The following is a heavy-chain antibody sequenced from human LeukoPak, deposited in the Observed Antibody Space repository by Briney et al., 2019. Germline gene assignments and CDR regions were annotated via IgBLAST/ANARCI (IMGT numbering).Heavy chain of an antibody. J-gene: IGHJ6*02. Sequence: GSSVKVSCKASGGTFSSYAISWVRQAPGQGLEWMGGIITIFGTANYAQKFQGRVTITADESTSTAYMELSSLRSEDTAVYYCARDGSWYYYGMDVWGQGTTVSVS. D-gene: IGHD6-13*01. CDR2: IITIFGTA. V-gene: IGHV1-69*01. CDR3: ARDGSWYYYGMDV. CDR1: GGTFSSYA.